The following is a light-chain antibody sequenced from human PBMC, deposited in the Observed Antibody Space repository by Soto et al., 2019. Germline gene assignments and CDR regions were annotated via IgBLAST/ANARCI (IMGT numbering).Light chain of an antibody. V-gene: IGKV1-5*03. CDR3: EPYNSYPLT. CDR2: KAS. Sequence: DIQMTQSPSTLSASVGDRVTITCRASQSISSWLAWYQQKPGKAPNLLIYKASSLESGVPSRFSGSGSVTEFTLTISSLQPDDFANYYCEPYNSYPLTFGGGTKVEIK. J-gene: IGKJ4*01. CDR1: QSISSW.